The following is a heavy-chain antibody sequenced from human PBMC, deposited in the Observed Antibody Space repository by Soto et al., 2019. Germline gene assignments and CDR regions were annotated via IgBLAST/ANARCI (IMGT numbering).Heavy chain of an antibody. J-gene: IGHJ6*02. CDR3: AKGDYDILTGSSYGMDV. V-gene: IGHV3-23*01. Sequence: PGGSLRLSCAASGFTFSSYAMSWVRQAPGKGLEWVSAISGSGGSTYYADSVKGRFTISRDNSKNTLYLQMNSLRAEDTAVYYCAKGDYDILTGSSYGMDVWGQGTTVTVSS. D-gene: IGHD3-9*01. CDR2: ISGSGGST. CDR1: GFTFSSYA.